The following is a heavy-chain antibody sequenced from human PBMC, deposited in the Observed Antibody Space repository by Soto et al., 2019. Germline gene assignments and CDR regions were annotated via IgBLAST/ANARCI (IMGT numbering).Heavy chain of an antibody. V-gene: IGHV4-34*01. J-gene: IGHJ4*02. D-gene: IGHD2-2*01. Sequence: QVQLQQWGAGLLKPSETLSLTCAVYGGSFSGYYWSWIRQPPGKGREWIGEINHSGSTNYNPSRKSRVTISVDTSKNQFSLKLSSVTAADTAVYYCAREVVVPAATYYFDYWGQGTLVTVSS. CDR3: AREVVVPAATYYFDY. CDR2: INHSGST. CDR1: GGSFSGYY.